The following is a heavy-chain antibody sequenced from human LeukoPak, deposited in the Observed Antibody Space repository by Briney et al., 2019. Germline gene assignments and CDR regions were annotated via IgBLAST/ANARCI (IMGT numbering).Heavy chain of an antibody. CDR1: GFTFSFYA. D-gene: IGHD2-15*01. J-gene: IGHJ4*02. Sequence: PGGSLRLSCAASGFTFSFYAMSWVRQAPGKGLEWVAGITSSGNTTYYADPVKGRFTISRDNSKSTLCLQMNSLRAEDTAVYYCAKQLGYCSDGSCYFPYWGQGTLVTVSS. V-gene: IGHV3-23*01. CDR2: ITSSGNTT. CDR3: AKQLGYCSDGSCYFPY.